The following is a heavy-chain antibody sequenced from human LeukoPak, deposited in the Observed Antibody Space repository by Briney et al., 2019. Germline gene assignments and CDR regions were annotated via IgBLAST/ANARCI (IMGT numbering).Heavy chain of an antibody. D-gene: IGHD2/OR15-2a*01. J-gene: IGHJ4*02. V-gene: IGHV3-30*02. CDR3: AKDTEYLGRYFDY. CDR1: GSTLSSYA. CDR2: IRYDGSNK. Sequence: GGPLNSSWQAPGSTLSSYALNWFGQAQGKGLGGWPFIRYDGSNKYYADSVKGRFTISRDNSKNTLYLQMNSLRAEDTAVYYCAKDTEYLGRYFDYWGQGTLVTVSS.